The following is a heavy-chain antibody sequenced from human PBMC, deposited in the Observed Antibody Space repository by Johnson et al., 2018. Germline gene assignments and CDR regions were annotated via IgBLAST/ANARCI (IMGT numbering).Heavy chain of an antibody. CDR2: INPANGNT. D-gene: IGHD3-10*01. CDR3: ARVSYSYFVDDGFDI. CDR1: GYIFSAYA. Sequence: QVQLVESGAQVKSPGASVKISCKSSGYIFSAYAIHWVRQAPGQSLEWMGWINPANGNTKYSQNFQDRVTLSRATSASSARMELRSLRSEDTAIYSCARVSYSYFVDDGFDIWGQGKVVTVSS. J-gene: IGHJ3*02. V-gene: IGHV1-3*01.